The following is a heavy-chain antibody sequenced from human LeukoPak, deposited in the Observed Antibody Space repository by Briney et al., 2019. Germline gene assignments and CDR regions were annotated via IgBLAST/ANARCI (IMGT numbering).Heavy chain of an antibody. J-gene: IGHJ4*02. V-gene: IGHV4-61*02. CDR2: IYTTGST. Sequence: SETLSLTCTVSGGSINSGGYYWSWIRQPAGKGLEWIGRIYTTGSTNYNPSLKSRVTISVDTSKNQFSLKLNSVTAADTAVYYCARVDTAMPTPSFDYWGQGTLVTVSS. CDR3: ARVDTAMPTPSFDY. CDR1: GGSINSGGYY. D-gene: IGHD5-18*01.